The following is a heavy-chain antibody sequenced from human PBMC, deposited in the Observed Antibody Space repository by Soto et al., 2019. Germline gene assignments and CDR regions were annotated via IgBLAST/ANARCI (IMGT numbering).Heavy chain of an antibody. D-gene: IGHD1-26*01. CDR2: INQDGSEN. CDR1: GFTFSSYW. Sequence: DVQLVESGGGLVQPGGSLRLSCAASGFTFSSYWLSWVRQAPGKGLEWVANINQDGSENYYVDSVKGRFTISRVNAKNSLYLQMNSLRAEDTAVYYCARDKAVGATLFDYWGQGTLVTVSS. V-gene: IGHV3-7*01. J-gene: IGHJ4*02. CDR3: ARDKAVGATLFDY.